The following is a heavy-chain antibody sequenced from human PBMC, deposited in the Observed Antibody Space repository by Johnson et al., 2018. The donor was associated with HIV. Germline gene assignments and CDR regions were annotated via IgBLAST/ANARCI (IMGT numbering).Heavy chain of an antibody. D-gene: IGHD6-13*01. J-gene: IGHJ3*02. V-gene: IGHV3-66*01. CDR2: IYTGGST. Sequence: EVQLVESGGGLVQSGGSLSLSCGASGFSVSNNYMNWVRQAPGKGLEWVSVIYTGGSTYYADSVRGRFTISRDNAKNSLYLQMNSLRAEDTAVYYCARDGTSRGGAFDIWGQGTMVTVSS. CDR3: ARDGTSRGGAFDI. CDR1: GFSVSNNY.